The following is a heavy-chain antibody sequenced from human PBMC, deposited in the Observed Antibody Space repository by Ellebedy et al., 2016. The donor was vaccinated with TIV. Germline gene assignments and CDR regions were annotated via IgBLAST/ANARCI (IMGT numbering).Heavy chain of an antibody. D-gene: IGHD3-9*01. V-gene: IGHV1-18*01. CDR2: IRPDNDDT. CDR1: GFTFSNYG. CDR3: VRVWNILTGYYFFDF. Sequence: ASVKVSCXTSGFTFSNYGISWLRQAPGQGLEWMGWIRPDNDDTNYARKLQGRVTMARDTSTSTAYLDLRSLRAADTAVYYCVRVWNILTGYYFFDFWGQGTLVTVSS. J-gene: IGHJ4*02.